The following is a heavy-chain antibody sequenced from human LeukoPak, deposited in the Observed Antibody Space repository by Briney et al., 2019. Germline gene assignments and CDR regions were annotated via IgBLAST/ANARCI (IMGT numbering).Heavy chain of an antibody. CDR3: ARDSVYSGSSLDY. CDR2: IYYSGST. CDR1: GGSISSYY. J-gene: IGHJ4*02. V-gene: IGHV4-59*12. D-gene: IGHD1-26*01. Sequence: SETLSLTCTVSGGSISSYYWSWIRQPPGKGLEWIGYIYYSGSTYYNPSLKSRVTISVDTSKNQFSLKLSSVTAADTAVYYCARDSVYSGSSLDYWGQGTLVTVSS.